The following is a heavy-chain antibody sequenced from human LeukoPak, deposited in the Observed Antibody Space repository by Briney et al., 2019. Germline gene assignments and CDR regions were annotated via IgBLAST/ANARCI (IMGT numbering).Heavy chain of an antibody. V-gene: IGHV4-39*07. Sequence: PSETLSLTCTVSGGSISSSSYYWSWIRQPPGKGLEWIGEINHSGSTNYNPSLKGRVTISVDTSKNQFSLKLSSVTAADTAVYYCARGSARRGYYGSGRSQHHRPGSAVEYWGQGTLVTVSS. J-gene: IGHJ4*02. CDR3: ARGSARRGYYGSGRSQHHRPGSAVEY. D-gene: IGHD3-10*01. CDR1: GGSISSSSYY. CDR2: INHSGST.